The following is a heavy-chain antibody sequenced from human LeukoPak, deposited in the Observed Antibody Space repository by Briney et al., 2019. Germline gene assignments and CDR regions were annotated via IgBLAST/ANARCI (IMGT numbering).Heavy chain of an antibody. CDR2: ISGGST. Sequence: GGSLRLSCAASGFTFGSYWMHWVRQAPGKGLEWVSSISGGSTYYADSRKGRFTISRDNSKNTLHLQMNSLRAEDTAVYYCKTPLRFLDDNWFDPWGLGTLVTVSS. J-gene: IGHJ5*02. D-gene: IGHD3-3*01. CDR1: GFTFGSYW. CDR3: KTPLRFLDDNWFDP. V-gene: IGHV3-38-3*01.